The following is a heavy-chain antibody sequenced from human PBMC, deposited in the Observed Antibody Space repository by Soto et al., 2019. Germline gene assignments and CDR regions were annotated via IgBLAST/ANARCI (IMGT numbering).Heavy chain of an antibody. CDR2: ISSSSSTL. J-gene: IGHJ6*02. Sequence: GGSLRLSCAASGFTLSSYSMNWVRQAPGKGLEWVSYISSSSSTLYYAHSVKGRFTTSRDNAKNSLYLQMNSLRDEDTAVYYCARDGPTDNYDFWSGYFDAYYYYGMDVWGQGTTVTVSS. D-gene: IGHD3-3*01. CDR3: ARDGPTDNYDFWSGYFDAYYYYGMDV. CDR1: GFTLSSYS. V-gene: IGHV3-48*02.